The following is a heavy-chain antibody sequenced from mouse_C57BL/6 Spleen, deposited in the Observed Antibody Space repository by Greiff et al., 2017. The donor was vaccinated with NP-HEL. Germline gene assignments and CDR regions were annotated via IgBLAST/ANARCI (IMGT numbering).Heavy chain of an antibody. Sequence: EVQRVESGGGLVKPGGSLKLSCAASGFTFSDYGMHWVRQAPEKGLEWVAYISSGSSTIYYADTVKGRFTISRDNAKNTLFLQMTSLRSEDTAMYYCATYSNFYWYFDVWGTGTTVTVSS. CDR3: ATYSNFYWYFDV. J-gene: IGHJ1*03. D-gene: IGHD2-5*01. CDR2: ISSGSSTI. CDR1: GFTFSDYG. V-gene: IGHV5-17*01.